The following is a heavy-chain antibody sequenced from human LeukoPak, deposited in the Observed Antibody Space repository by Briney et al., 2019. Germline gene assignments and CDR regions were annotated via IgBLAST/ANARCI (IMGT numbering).Heavy chain of an antibody. V-gene: IGHV1-18*01. Sequence: GASVKVSCKASGYTFTSYGISWVRQAPGQGLEWIGWVSAYNGNTNYAQKPQGRVTKTTYIYTRPTTREPRSRRSDAPALCYCSKDLWFGESGFDYWGQGTLVTVSS. CDR1: GYTFTSYG. CDR3: SKDLWFGESGFDY. D-gene: IGHD3-10*01. J-gene: IGHJ4*02. CDR2: VSAYNGNT.